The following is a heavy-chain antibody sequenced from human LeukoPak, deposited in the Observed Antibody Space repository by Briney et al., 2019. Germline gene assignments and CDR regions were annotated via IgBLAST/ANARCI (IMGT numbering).Heavy chain of an antibody. CDR3: ARGVTGYSSGWEPDY. D-gene: IGHD6-19*01. CDR2: ISSSSSYT. CDR1: GFTFSDYY. V-gene: IGHV3-11*06. J-gene: IGHJ4*02. Sequence: PGGSLRLSCAASGFTFSDYYISWIRQAPGKGLEWVSYISSSSSYTNYADSVKGRFTISRDNAKNSLYLQMNSLRDEDTAVYYCARGVTGYSSGWEPDYWGQGTLGTVSS.